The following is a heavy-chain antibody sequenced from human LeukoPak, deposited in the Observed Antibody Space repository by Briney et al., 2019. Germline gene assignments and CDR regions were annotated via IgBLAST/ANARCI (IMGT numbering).Heavy chain of an antibody. V-gene: IGHV1-69*01. Sequence: SVKVSFKASGGPFSSYAISWVRQAPGQGLEWMGGIIPIFGTANYAQKFQGRVTITADESTSTAYMELSSLRSEDTAVYYCARVSGYYDSDAFDIWGQGTMVTVSS. CDR3: ARVSGYYDSDAFDI. D-gene: IGHD3-22*01. CDR1: GGPFSSYA. J-gene: IGHJ3*02. CDR2: IIPIFGTA.